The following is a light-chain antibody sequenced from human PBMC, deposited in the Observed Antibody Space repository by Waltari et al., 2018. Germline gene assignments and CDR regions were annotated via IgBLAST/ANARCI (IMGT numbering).Light chain of an antibody. CDR2: DSS. CDR1: QSIRNY. Sequence: ELVLTHSPATLSLSPGERATLSCRASQSIRNYLAWYPQKRGQAPRLLLSDSSTRATGIPARFSGSGSGTEFTLTISSLEPEDVAVYYWHQRSDWGTFGGGTKVEI. J-gene: IGKJ4*01. V-gene: IGKV3-11*01. CDR3: HQRSDWGT.